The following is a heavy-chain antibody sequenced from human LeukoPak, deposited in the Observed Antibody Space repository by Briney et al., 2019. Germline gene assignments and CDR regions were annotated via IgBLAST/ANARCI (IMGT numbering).Heavy chain of an antibody. D-gene: IGHD3-22*01. J-gene: IGHJ4*02. CDR1: GYTFTSYG. CDR3: AREYSSGYDY. V-gene: IGHV1-2*02. Sequence: ASVKVSCKASGYTFTSYGISWVRQAPGQGLEWMGWINPNSGGTNYAQKFQGRVTMTRDTSISTAYMELSRLRSDDTAVYYCAREYSSGYDYWGQGTLVTVSS. CDR2: INPNSGGT.